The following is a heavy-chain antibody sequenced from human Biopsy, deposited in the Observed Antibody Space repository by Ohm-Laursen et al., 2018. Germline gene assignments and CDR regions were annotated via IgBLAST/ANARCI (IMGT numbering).Heavy chain of an antibody. CDR3: ARVPAYPSIDGYYGLDL. V-gene: IGHV1-69*13. D-gene: IGHD3-9*01. CDR2: IIPMFGTA. J-gene: IGHJ6*02. CDR1: GGTFINYA. Sequence: ASVKVSCKASGGTFINYAISWVRQAPGQGLEWMGGIIPMFGTANYAQMFQGRVTISADESTSTSYMELSSLTTGDTAIYYCARVPAYPSIDGYYGLDLWGQGTTVIVSS.